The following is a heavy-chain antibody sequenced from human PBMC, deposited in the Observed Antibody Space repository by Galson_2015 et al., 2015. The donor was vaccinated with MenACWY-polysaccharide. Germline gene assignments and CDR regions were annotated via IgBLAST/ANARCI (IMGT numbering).Heavy chain of an antibody. CDR3: ARVGRDHSGSYFHGGFDP. CDR2: IWDDGSRK. J-gene: IGHJ5*02. V-gene: IGHV3-33*01. Sequence: SLRLSCAAPRFTFSDYGMHWVRQAPGKGLEWVAFIWDDGSRKYYADSVKGRFAISRDNSDTTLYLQMNNLRVADTAVYYCARVGRDHSGSYFHGGFDPWGQGTLVTVSS. D-gene: IGHD3-10*01. CDR1: RFTFSDYG.